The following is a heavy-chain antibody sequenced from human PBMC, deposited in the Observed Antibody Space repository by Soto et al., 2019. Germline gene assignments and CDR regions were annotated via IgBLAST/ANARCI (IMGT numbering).Heavy chain of an antibody. D-gene: IGHD6-13*01. CDR2: VYNSGST. J-gene: IGHJ4*02. CDR1: GGSISSNY. CDR3: ARYRREAVAGYTLDN. Sequence: SETLSLTCTVSGGSISSNYWTWIRQPPGKGLEWIGYVYNSGSTNYNPSLKSRVTISEDTSKSQFSLKVNSMTAADTAVNYCARYRREAVAGYTLDNWGQGILVTVSS. V-gene: IGHV4-59*01.